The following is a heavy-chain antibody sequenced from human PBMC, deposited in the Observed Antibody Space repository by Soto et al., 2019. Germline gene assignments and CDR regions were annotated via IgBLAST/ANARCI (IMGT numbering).Heavy chain of an antibody. V-gene: IGHV1-69*12. CDR1: GDTFSSYA. D-gene: IGHD4-17*01. CDR3: ARGDPYGSNGFDP. CDR2: IIPIFGTA. J-gene: IGHJ5*02. Sequence: QVQLVQSGAEVKKPGSSVKDSCKASGDTFSSYAIRWVRQAPGQGLERMGGIIPIFGTANYAQKFQGRVTITADESTSTAYMELSSLRSEDTAVYYCARGDPYGSNGFDPWGQGTLVTVSS.